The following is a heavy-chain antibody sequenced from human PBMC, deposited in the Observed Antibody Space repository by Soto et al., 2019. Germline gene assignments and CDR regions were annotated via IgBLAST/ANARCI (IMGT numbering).Heavy chain of an antibody. CDR3: ARTESGTFDP. CDR1: VGSISSSSNN. CDR2: IYHSGST. Sequence: PSETLSLTCSVSVGSISSSSNNWRWIRQPPGEGLEWIGNIYHSGSTYYNPSLKSRVTISVDRSKNQFSLKLSSVTAADTAVYYCARTESGTFDPWGQGTLVTVSS. D-gene: IGHD1-7*01. J-gene: IGHJ5*02. V-gene: IGHV4-30-2*01.